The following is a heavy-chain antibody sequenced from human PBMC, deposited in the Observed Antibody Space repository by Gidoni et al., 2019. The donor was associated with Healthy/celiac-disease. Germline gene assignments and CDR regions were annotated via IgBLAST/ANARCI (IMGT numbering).Heavy chain of an antibody. CDR2: IKGNGGST. Sequence: EVQLVESGGGVVRPGGSLSLSCAASGFTLDDYGMSGVRQAPGKGLGGGCGIKGNGGSTGYADSVKGRFTISRDNAKNSLYLQMNSLRAEDTALYHCARAGDYGDYGAAFDIWGQGTMVTVSS. J-gene: IGHJ3*02. D-gene: IGHD4-17*01. V-gene: IGHV3-20*01. CDR1: GFTLDDYG. CDR3: ARAGDYGDYGAAFDI.